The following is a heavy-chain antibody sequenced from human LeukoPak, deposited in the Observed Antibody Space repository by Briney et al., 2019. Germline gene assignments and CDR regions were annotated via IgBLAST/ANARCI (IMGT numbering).Heavy chain of an antibody. Sequence: SETLSLTCTVSGGSISSGSYFWNWIRQPAGKGLEWIGRIYPSGSTNYNPSLKSRVTISIAISKNQFSLKLSSVSAADTAIYYCARSYYYDSSGSKDAFDIWGQGTMVTVSS. V-gene: IGHV4-61*02. D-gene: IGHD3-22*01. CDR2: IYPSGST. CDR1: GGSISSGSYF. CDR3: ARSYYYDSSGSKDAFDI. J-gene: IGHJ3*02.